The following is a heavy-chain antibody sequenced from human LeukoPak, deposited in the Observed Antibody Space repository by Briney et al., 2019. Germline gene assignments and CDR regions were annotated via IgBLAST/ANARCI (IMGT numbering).Heavy chain of an antibody. CDR1: GFTFGDYA. Sequence: PGGSLRLSCTASGFTFGDYAMSWVRQAPGKGLEWVSAISGGGDATYYADSVKGRFTISRDNSKNTLYLQMNRLRVEDTAVYYCARDSSMLRGPLVIYYFDFWGQGTLVTVSS. V-gene: IGHV3-23*01. D-gene: IGHD3-10*01. CDR3: ARDSSMLRGPLVIYYFDF. CDR2: ISGGGDAT. J-gene: IGHJ4*02.